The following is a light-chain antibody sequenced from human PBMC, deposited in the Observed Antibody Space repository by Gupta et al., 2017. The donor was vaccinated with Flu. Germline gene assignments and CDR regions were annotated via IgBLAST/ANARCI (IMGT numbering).Light chain of an antibody. Sequence: PSFLAASVGERVTITCRASQGISSYLAWYQQKPGKAPKLLIYAASTLQSGGPSRFSGSGSGTEFTLTISSLQPEDFATYYCQQINTYPITFGQGTRLEIK. V-gene: IGKV1-9*01. CDR1: QGISSY. J-gene: IGKJ5*01. CDR3: QQINTYPIT. CDR2: AAS.